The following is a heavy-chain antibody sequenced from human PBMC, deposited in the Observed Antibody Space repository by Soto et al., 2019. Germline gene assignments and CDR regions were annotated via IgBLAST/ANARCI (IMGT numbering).Heavy chain of an antibody. D-gene: IGHD3-22*01. CDR2: ISYDGSNK. CDR3: ARAPQSRIITMIVVVPTTFDY. J-gene: IGHJ4*02. V-gene: IGHV3-30-3*01. Sequence: LSCAASGITFSSYAMHWVRQAPGKGLEWVAVISYDGSNKYYADSVKGRFTISRDNSKNTLYLQMNSLRAEDTAVYYCARAPQSRIITMIVVVPTTFDYWGQGTLVTVSS. CDR1: GITFSSYA.